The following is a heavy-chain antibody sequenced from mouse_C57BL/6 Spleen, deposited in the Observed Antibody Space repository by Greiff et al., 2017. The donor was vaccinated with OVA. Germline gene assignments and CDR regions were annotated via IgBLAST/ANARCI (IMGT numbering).Heavy chain of an antibody. CDR1: GYTFTSYW. D-gene: IGHD2-5*01. Sequence: VQLQQPGAELVMPGASVKLSCKASGYTFTSYWMHWVKQRPGQGLEWIGEIDPSDSYTNYNQKFKGKSTLTVDKSSSTAYMQLSSLTSEDSAVYYCARGHLSSDSNRTGWYFDVWGTGTTVTVSS. CDR3: ARGHLSSDSNRTGWYFDV. CDR2: IDPSDSYT. V-gene: IGHV1-69*01. J-gene: IGHJ1*03.